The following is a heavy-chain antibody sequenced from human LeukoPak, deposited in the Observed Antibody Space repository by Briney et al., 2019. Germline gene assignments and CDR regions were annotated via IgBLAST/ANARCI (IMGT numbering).Heavy chain of an antibody. CDR1: GFTFSSYS. Sequence: GGSLRLSCAASGFTFSSYSMNWVRQAPGKGLEWVSSISSSSSYIYYADSVKGRFTISRDNAKNSLYLQMNSLRAEDTAVYYCARDKRGYCSSTSCPVDYWGQGTLVTVSS. D-gene: IGHD2-2*01. CDR2: ISSSSSYI. V-gene: IGHV3-21*01. J-gene: IGHJ4*02. CDR3: ARDKRGYCSSTSCPVDY.